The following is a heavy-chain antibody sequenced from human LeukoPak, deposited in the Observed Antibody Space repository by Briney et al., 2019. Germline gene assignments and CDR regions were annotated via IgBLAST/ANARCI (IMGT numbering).Heavy chain of an antibody. Sequence: SETLSLTCTVSGGSISSYYWSWIRQPPGKGLEWIGYIYYSGSTNYNPSLRSRVSISVDTSKNQLSLKLSSVTAADTAVYYCARIVPYNYGYVDYWGQGTLVTVSS. J-gene: IGHJ4*02. V-gene: IGHV4-59*01. CDR3: ARIVPYNYGYVDY. D-gene: IGHD5-24*01. CDR1: GGSISSYY. CDR2: IYYSGST.